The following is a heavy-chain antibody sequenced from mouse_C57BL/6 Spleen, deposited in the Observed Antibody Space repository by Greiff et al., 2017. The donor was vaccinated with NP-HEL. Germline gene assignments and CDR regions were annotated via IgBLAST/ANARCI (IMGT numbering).Heavy chain of an antibody. V-gene: IGHV1-39*01. J-gene: IGHJ4*01. Sequence: EVKLQQSGPELVKPGASVKISCKASGYSFTDYNMNWVKQSNGKSLEWIGVINPNYGTTSYNQKFKGKATLTVDQSSSTAYMQLNSLTSEDSAVYYCAIHYYGSSSYAMDYWGQGTSVTVSS. CDR2: INPNYGTT. CDR1: GYSFTDYN. D-gene: IGHD1-1*01. CDR3: AIHYYGSSSYAMDY.